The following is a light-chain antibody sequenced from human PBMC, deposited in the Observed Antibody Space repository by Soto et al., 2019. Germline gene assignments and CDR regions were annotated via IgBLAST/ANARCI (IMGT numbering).Light chain of an antibody. CDR3: HQYGGSPQT. CDR2: GAS. V-gene: IGKV3-20*01. Sequence: EIVLTQSPGTLSLSPGERATLSCRASQSVSNYLAWYQRKPGQAPRLLIYGASSRATGIPDRFSGSGSGTEFTLTISRLEHEDFAVYYCHQYGGSPQTFGQGTKVEIK. CDR1: QSVSNY. J-gene: IGKJ1*01.